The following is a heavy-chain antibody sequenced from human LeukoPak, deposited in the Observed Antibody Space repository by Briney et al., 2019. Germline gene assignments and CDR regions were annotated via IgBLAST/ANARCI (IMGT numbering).Heavy chain of an antibody. CDR1: GFTFSSYS. J-gene: IGHJ3*02. D-gene: IGHD3-3*01. CDR2: ISSSSSTI. Sequence: GGSLRLSCAASGFTFSSYSMNWVRQAPGKGLEWVSYISSSSSTIYYGDSVKGRFTISRENAKNSLYLQMNSLRAEDTAVYYCARDVEYYDFWSGYFTPTAFDIWGQGTMVTVSS. CDR3: ARDVEYYDFWSGYFTPTAFDI. V-gene: IGHV3-48*01.